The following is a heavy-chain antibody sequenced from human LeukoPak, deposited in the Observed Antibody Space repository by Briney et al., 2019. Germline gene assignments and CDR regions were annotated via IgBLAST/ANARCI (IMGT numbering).Heavy chain of an antibody. CDR1: GYTFTGYY. J-gene: IGHJ6*03. V-gene: IGHV1-2*02. Sequence: ASVKVSCKASGYTFTGYYMHWVRQAPGQGLEWMGWINPNSGGTNYAQKFQGRVTMTRDTSISTAYMELSRLRSDDTAVYYCARELKGEDYYDSSGRTRDYYYYMDVWGKGTTVTISS. D-gene: IGHD3-22*01. CDR3: ARELKGEDYYDSSGRTRDYYYYMDV. CDR2: INPNSGGT.